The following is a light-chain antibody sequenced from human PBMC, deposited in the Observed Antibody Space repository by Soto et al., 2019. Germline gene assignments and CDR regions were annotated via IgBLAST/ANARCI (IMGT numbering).Light chain of an antibody. V-gene: IGKV3D-20*01. J-gene: IGKJ1*01. CDR1: QSFTSGH. CDR3: HHYGSTPPWT. Sequence: EIVLTQSPATLSLSPGERATLSCGASQSFTSGHLAWFRQKPGLAPRLLLYDVSTRATGVPDRISGGGAGTDFTITIIRLEPEDFAVYYWHHYGSTPPWTFGEGTKVETK. CDR2: DVS.